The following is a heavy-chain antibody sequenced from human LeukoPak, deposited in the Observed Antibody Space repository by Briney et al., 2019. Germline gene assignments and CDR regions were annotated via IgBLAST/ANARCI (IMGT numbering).Heavy chain of an antibody. CDR3: ARDLSDYGATRLDY. CDR1: GFTFSSYS. Sequence: GGSLRLSCAASGFTFSSYSMNWVRQAPGKGLDWVSYIGSSSSTIYYADSVKGRFTISRDNAKNSLYLQMNSLRAEDTAVYYCARDLSDYGATRLDYWGQGTLVTVSS. V-gene: IGHV3-48*01. CDR2: IGSSSSTI. D-gene: IGHD4/OR15-4a*01. J-gene: IGHJ4*02.